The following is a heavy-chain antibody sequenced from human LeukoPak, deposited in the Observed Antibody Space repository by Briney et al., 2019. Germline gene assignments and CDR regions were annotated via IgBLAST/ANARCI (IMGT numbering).Heavy chain of an antibody. CDR1: GYAFTGYY. CDR3: ARDLEEGVVVVAAASDY. D-gene: IGHD2-15*01. Sequence: ASVKVSCKASGYAFTGYYMHWVRQAPGQGLEWMGWINPNSGGTNSAQKFQGRVTMTRDTSISTAYMELSRLRSDDTAVYYCARDLEEGVVVVAAASDYWGQGTLVTVSS. V-gene: IGHV1-2*02. CDR2: INPNSGGT. J-gene: IGHJ4*02.